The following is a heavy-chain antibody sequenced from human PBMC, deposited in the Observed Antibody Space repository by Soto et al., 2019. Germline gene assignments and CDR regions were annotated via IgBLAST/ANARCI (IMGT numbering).Heavy chain of an antibody. J-gene: IGHJ6*02. Sequence: SQTLSLTCAISGYSVSSNNAAWNWIRQSPSRGLEWLGRTYYRSKWYSDYSLSVKSRITINPDTSKDQFSLQLNSVTPEDTALYYCARAKEYTRSSGMDVWGQGTTVTVS. CDR1: GYSVSSNNAA. V-gene: IGHV6-1*01. CDR3: ARAKEYTRSSGMDV. D-gene: IGHD6-6*01. CDR2: TYYRSKWYS.